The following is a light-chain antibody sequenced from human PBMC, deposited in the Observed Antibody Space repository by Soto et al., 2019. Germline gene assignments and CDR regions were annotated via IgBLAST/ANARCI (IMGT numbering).Light chain of an antibody. CDR1: SSDVGGYNY. Sequence: QSALTQPRSVSGSPGQSVTLSCTGTSSDVGGYNYVSWYQQHPGKAPKLMIYDVSKRPSGVPDRFSGSKSGNTASLTISGLQAEDEADYYCCSYAGSYTSHVVFGGGTKVTVL. V-gene: IGLV2-11*01. CDR2: DVS. CDR3: CSYAGSYTSHVV. J-gene: IGLJ2*01.